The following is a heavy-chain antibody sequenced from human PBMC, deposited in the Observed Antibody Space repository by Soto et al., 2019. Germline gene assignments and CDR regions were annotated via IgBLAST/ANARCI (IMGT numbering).Heavy chain of an antibody. Sequence: NPSETLSLTCTVSGDSVSSVGFHWAWLRRPPGKGLEWIGYIYNGGSTYYRPSLESRMHMSLDATRSHYSLRLTSVTAADTAVYFCARAPVGLDTISYFDYWGKGKLVTVS. D-gene: IGHD3-3*01. CDR2: IYNGGST. CDR3: ARAPVGLDTISYFDY. CDR1: GDSVSSVGFH. J-gene: IGHJ4*02. V-gene: IGHV4-30-4*01.